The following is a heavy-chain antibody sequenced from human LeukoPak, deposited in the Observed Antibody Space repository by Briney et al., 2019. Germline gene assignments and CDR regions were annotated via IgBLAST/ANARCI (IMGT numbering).Heavy chain of an antibody. J-gene: IGHJ4*02. CDR1: GGSFSGYY. V-gene: IGHV4-34*01. CDR3: ARVGTAY. CDR2: INHSGST. Sequence: SETLSLTCAVYGGSFSGYYWSWIRQPPGKGLEWIGEINHSGSTNYNPSLTSRVTISVDTSKNQFSLKLSSVTAADTAVYYCARVGTAYWGQGTLVTVSS. D-gene: IGHD1-1*01.